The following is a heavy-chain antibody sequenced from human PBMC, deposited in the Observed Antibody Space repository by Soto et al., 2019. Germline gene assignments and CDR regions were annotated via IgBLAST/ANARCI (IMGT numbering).Heavy chain of an antibody. J-gene: IGHJ6*02. CDR3: AKDRDSSYYYDSSGYYTPSDNPYAMDV. CDR2: ISGSGGST. Sequence: GGSLRLSCAASGFTFSSYAMSWVRQAPGKGLEWVSAISGSGGSTYYADSVKGRFTISRDNSKNTLYLQMNSLRAEDTAVYYCAKDRDSSYYYDSSGYYTPSDNPYAMDVWGQGPTVTVSS. V-gene: IGHV3-23*01. D-gene: IGHD3-22*01. CDR1: GFTFSSYA.